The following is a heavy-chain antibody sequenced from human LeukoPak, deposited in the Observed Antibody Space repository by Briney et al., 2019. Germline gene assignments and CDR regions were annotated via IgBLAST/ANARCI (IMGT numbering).Heavy chain of an antibody. CDR1: GGSMNNYY. CDR2: IYYSGST. D-gene: IGHD6-19*01. V-gene: IGHV4-59*08. Sequence: SETLSLTCTVSGGSMNNYYWTWIRQPPGKGLEWIGYIYYSGSTNYYPSLKSRVTISIDTSKNQFSLKLSSVTAADTAVYYCARPRAQWLGNDGFDMWGQGTLVTVYS. CDR3: ARPRAQWLGNDGFDM. J-gene: IGHJ3*02.